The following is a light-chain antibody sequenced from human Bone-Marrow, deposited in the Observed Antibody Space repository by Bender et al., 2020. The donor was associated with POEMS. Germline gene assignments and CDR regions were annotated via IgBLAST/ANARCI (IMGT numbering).Light chain of an antibody. CDR3: SSYARSDVI. V-gene: IGLV2-14*03. J-gene: IGLJ2*01. Sequence: QSALTQPASVSGSPGRSITISCSADSSDIDTSNSVSWYQQHPGKAPKLVIFDVANRPSGISNRFSGSHSDNTAYLTISGLQGDDEADYYCSSYARSDVIFGGGTKLTVL. CDR2: DVA. CDR1: SSDIDTSNS.